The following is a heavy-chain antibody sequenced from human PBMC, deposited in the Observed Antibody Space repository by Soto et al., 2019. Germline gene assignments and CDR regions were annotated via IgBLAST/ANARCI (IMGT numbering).Heavy chain of an antibody. Sequence: VASVKVSCKASGYTFTSYDINWVRQATGQGLEWMGWMNPNSGNTGYAQKFQGRVTMTRNTSISTAYMELSSLRSEDTAVYYCARRPRYSSGWAFDYWGQGTLVTVSS. CDR1: GYTFTSYD. J-gene: IGHJ4*02. CDR3: ARRPRYSSGWAFDY. V-gene: IGHV1-8*01. D-gene: IGHD6-19*01. CDR2: MNPNSGNT.